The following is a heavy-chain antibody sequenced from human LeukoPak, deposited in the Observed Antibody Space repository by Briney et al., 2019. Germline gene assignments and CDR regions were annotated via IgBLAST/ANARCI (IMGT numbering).Heavy chain of an antibody. V-gene: IGHV4-4*07. CDR1: GGSISSYY. Sequence: PSETLSLTCTVSGGSISSYYWSRIRQPAGKGLEWIGRIYTSGSTNYNPSLKSRVTMSVDTSKNQFSLKLSSVTAADTAVYYCASEPRITMVRGVKDGAFDIWGQGTMVTVSS. CDR2: IYTSGST. D-gene: IGHD3-10*01. CDR3: ASEPRITMVRGVKDGAFDI. J-gene: IGHJ3*02.